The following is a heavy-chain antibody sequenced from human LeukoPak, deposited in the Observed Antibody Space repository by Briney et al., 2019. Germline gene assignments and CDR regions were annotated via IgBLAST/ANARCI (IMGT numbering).Heavy chain of an antibody. J-gene: IGHJ4*02. D-gene: IGHD1-26*01. V-gene: IGHV1-46*01. Sequence: GASVKVSCRASGYSFTSYYMHWVRQAPGQGLEWMGIINPSGGSTSYAQKFQGRVTMTRDTSTSTVYMELSSLRSEDTAVYYCASSTGGSYFLESWGQGTLVTVSS. CDR2: INPSGGST. CDR1: GYSFTSYY. CDR3: ASSTGGSYFLES.